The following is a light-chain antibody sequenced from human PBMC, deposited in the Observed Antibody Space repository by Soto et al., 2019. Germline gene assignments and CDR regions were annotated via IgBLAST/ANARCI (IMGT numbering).Light chain of an antibody. CDR2: DVT. CDR1: SSDIDGYDY. V-gene: IGLV2-14*01. J-gene: IGLJ2*01. Sequence: QSALTQPASVSGSPGQSITMSCTGASSDIDGYDYVSWYQHHPGEAPKLLIYDVTNRPSGVSNRFSASKSGNTASLTISGLQAEDEADYYCSSYTSRNTVVFGGGPKLTVL. CDR3: SSYTSRNTVV.